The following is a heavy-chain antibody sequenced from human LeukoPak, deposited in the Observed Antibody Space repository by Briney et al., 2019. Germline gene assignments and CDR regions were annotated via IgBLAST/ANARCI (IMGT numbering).Heavy chain of an antibody. D-gene: IGHD6-13*01. CDR1: GGSISSGGYS. CDR3: ARAGIHDYYYYYMDV. V-gene: IGHV4-30-2*01. J-gene: IGHJ6*03. CDR2: IYHSGST. Sequence: SETLSLTCAVSGGSISSGGYSWSWIRQPPGKGLEWIGYIYHSGSTYYNPSLKSRVTISVDRSKNQFSLKLSSVTAADTAVYYCARAGIHDYYYYYMDVWGKGTTVTVSS.